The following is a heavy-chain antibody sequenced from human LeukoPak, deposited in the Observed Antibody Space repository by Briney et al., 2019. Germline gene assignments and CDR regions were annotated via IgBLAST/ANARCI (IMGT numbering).Heavy chain of an antibody. V-gene: IGHV4-4*02. D-gene: IGHD3-10*01. CDR2: IYHSGST. CDR3: ARRAGRFGELLMFFYFDC. Sequence: SGTLSLTCAVSGGSISSSNWWSWVRQPPGKGLEWIGEIYHSGSTNYNPSLKSRVTISVDKSKNQLSLKLSSVTAADTAVYYCARRAGRFGELLMFFYFDCWGQGTLVTVSS. J-gene: IGHJ4*02. CDR1: GGSISSSNW.